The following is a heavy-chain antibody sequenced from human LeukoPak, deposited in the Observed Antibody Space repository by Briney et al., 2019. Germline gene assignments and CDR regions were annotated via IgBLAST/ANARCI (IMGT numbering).Heavy chain of an antibody. D-gene: IGHD3-10*01. V-gene: IGHV4-38-2*02. J-gene: IGHJ5*02. CDR3: ASEGRGILWS. Sequence: SETLSLTCTVFGYSISSGYYWGWIRQPPGKGLEWIGYIYYSGNTNYHPSLKSRLTISVDTSKNQFSLKLNSVTAADTAVYYCASEGRGILWSWGQGTLVTVSS. CDR2: IYYSGNT. CDR1: GYSISSGYY.